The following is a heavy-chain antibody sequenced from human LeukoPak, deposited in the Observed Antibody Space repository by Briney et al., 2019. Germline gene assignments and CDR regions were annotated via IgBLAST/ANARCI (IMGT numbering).Heavy chain of an antibody. CDR1: GFTFSSYS. V-gene: IGHV3-48*04. Sequence: PGGSLRLSCAASGFTFSSYSMNWVRQAPGKGLEWVSYISSSGSTIYYADSVKGRFTISRDNAKNSLYLQMNSLRAEDTAVYYCARDHLGYYYYYMDVWGKGTTVTVSS. J-gene: IGHJ6*03. CDR2: ISSSGSTI. CDR3: ARDHLGYYYYYMDV. D-gene: IGHD3-16*01.